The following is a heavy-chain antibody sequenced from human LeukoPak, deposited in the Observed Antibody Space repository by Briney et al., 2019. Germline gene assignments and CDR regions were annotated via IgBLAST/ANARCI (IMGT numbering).Heavy chain of an antibody. CDR2: IYRSGST. CDR3: TREHYYDSSGYSTNNWFDP. V-gene: IGHV4-38-2*02. CDR1: GYSISSGYY. J-gene: IGHJ5*02. D-gene: IGHD3-22*01. Sequence: PSETLSLTCTVSGYSISSGYYWGWIRQPPGKGLEWIGSIYRSGSTYYNPSLKSRVTISVDTSKNQFSLKLSSVTAADTAVYYCTREHYYDSSGYSTNNWFDPWGQGTLVTVSS.